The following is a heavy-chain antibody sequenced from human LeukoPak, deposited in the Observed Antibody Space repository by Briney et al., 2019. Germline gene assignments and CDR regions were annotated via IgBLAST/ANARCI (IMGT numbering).Heavy chain of an antibody. CDR3: AMASWVGGLHL. J-gene: IGHJ4*02. CDR1: GFTISSNY. V-gene: IGHV3-66*01. D-gene: IGHD2-2*01. Sequence: GGSLRLSCAASGFTISSNYMSWVRQAPGKGLEGVSVVYRGGSTYYADSVKGIFTITRDNSKNTLYLQMNNLRPEDTSVFYCAMASWVGGLHLWGQGTLVTVSS. CDR2: VYRGGST.